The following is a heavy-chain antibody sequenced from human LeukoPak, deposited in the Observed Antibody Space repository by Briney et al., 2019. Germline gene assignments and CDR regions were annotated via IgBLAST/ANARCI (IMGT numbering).Heavy chain of an antibody. J-gene: IGHJ5*02. CDR2: INHSGST. CDR3: ARDGDYGKRDWFEP. D-gene: IGHD4-17*01. CDR1: GGSFSGYY. Sequence: SETLSLTCAVHGGSFSGYYWSWIRQPPGKGLEWIGEINHSGSTNYNPSLKSRVTISVDTSKNQFSLKLSSVTAADTAVYYCARDGDYGKRDWFEPWGQGTLVTVSS. V-gene: IGHV4-34*01.